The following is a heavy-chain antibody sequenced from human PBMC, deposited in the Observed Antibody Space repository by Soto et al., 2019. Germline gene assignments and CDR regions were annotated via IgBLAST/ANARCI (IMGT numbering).Heavy chain of an antibody. CDR1: GGSFSSGSYC. V-gene: IGHV4-31*03. CDR3: AVAMTTVTTYHY. CDR2: IYYSGST. Sequence: QVQLQESGPGLVKPSQTLSLTCTVSGGSFSSGSYCWSWIRQHPGKGLEWIGYIYYSGSTYYTPSLNTRVTTSPATSTTQFSLKLSSVTAADTAVYYCAVAMTTVTTYHYWGQGTLVTVSS. J-gene: IGHJ4*02. D-gene: IGHD4-17*01.